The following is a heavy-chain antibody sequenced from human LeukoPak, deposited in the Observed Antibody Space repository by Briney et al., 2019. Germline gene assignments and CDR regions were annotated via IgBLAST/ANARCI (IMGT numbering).Heavy chain of an antibody. CDR2: IIPIFDVT. V-gene: IGHV1-69*04. J-gene: IGHJ5*02. Sequence: SVKVSCKASGDSLSSHELSWVRQAPGQGLEWMGRIIPIFDVTTYAQKFQGRVTITVDKSTSTAYMELRSLRSEDTAVYYCARRIYCTGGECYDGWFDPWGQGTLVTVSS. CDR1: GDSLSSHE. CDR3: ARRIYCTGGECYDGWFDP. D-gene: IGHD2-8*02.